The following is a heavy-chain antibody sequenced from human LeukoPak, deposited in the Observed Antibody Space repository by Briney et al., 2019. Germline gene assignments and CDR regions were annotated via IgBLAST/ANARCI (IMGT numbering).Heavy chain of an antibody. D-gene: IGHD2-2*01. CDR2: ISGSGGST. CDR1: GFTFSSYA. Sequence: AGGSLRLSCAASGFTFSSYAMSWVRQAPGKGLEWVSSISGSGGSTYYADSVKGRFTISRDNSKNTLYLQMNSLRAEDTAVYYCATVRSATMYYYYYMDVWGKGTTVTVSS. V-gene: IGHV3-23*01. CDR3: ATVRSATMYYYYYMDV. J-gene: IGHJ6*03.